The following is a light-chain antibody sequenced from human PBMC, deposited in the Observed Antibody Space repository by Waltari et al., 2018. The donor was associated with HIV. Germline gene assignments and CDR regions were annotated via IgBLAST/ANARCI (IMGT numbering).Light chain of an antibody. J-gene: IGLJ3*02. Sequence: QSVLTQPPSVSGAPGQRVTISCTGSSSHIGAGYDVHWYQQLPGTAPKLLIYGNSNRPSGVPDRFSGSKSGTSASLAITGLQAEDEADYYCQSYDSSLSGPVFGGGTKLTVL. CDR1: SSHIGAGYD. CDR3: QSYDSSLSGPV. V-gene: IGLV1-40*01. CDR2: GNS.